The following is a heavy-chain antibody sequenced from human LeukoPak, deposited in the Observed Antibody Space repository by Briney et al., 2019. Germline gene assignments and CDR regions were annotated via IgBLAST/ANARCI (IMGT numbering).Heavy chain of an antibody. D-gene: IGHD3-10*01. Sequence: TGGSLRLSCVASEFIFSDYWMSWVRQAPGKGLEWVANIKQGGREEKYVGSVKGRFAISRDDAKSTLYLQMDSLCGDDTAVYYCARDNGGWFDSWGRGTLVTVSS. V-gene: IGHV3-7*03. CDR2: IKQGGREE. CDR3: ARDNGGWFDS. J-gene: IGHJ5*01. CDR1: EFIFSDYW.